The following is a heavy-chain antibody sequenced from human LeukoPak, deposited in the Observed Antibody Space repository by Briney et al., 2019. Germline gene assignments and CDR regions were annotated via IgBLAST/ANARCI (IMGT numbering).Heavy chain of an antibody. D-gene: IGHD3-3*01. J-gene: IGHJ4*02. Sequence: SETLSLTCTVSGDSMNEYYWSWVRQPPGKGLELIGYVFYTGRTNSRPSLKNRVTISLDTSKNQFSLRLSSVTAADTAVYYCARYGYYAYDYWGQGNLVTVSS. CDR2: VFYTGRT. CDR3: ARYGYYAYDY. V-gene: IGHV4-59*01. CDR1: GDSMNEYY.